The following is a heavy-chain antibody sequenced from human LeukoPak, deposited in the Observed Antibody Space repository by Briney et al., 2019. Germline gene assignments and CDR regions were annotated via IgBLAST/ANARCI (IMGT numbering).Heavy chain of an antibody. CDR1: GGSISSYY. D-gene: IGHD2-2*01. V-gene: IGHV4-34*01. CDR3: ARAPGYCSSTSCRSPLDY. J-gene: IGHJ4*02. CDR2: INHSGST. Sequence: PSETLSLTCTVSGGSISSYYWSWIRQPPGKGLEWIGEINHSGSTNYNPSLKSRVTISVDTSKNQFSLKLSSVTAADTAVYYCARAPGYCSSTSCRSPLDYWGQGTLVTVSS.